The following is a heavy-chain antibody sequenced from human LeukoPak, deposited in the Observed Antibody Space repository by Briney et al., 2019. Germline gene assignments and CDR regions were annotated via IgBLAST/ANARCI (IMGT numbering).Heavy chain of an antibody. V-gene: IGHV3-64D*06. Sequence: QSGRSLRLSCAASGFTFSSYAMHWVRQAPGKGLEYVSAISSNGGGTYYADSVKGRFTISRDNSKNTLYLQMSSLRAEDTAVYYCVKGGYSGYDFSLDYWGQGTLVTVSS. CDR3: VKGGYSGYDFSLDY. J-gene: IGHJ4*02. D-gene: IGHD5-12*01. CDR1: GFTFSSYA. CDR2: ISSNGGGT.